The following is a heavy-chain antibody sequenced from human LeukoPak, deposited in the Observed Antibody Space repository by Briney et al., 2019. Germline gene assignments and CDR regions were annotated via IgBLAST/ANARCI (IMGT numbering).Heavy chain of an antibody. Sequence: GGSLRLSCAASGFTFDDYAMHWVRQAPGKGLEWVSGISWNSGSIGYADSVKGRFTISRDNAKNSLYLQMNSLRAEDTALYYCAKDILWFGELLTYGMDVWGQGTTVTASS. V-gene: IGHV3-9*01. J-gene: IGHJ6*02. CDR3: AKDILWFGELLTYGMDV. CDR1: GFTFDDYA. CDR2: ISWNSGSI. D-gene: IGHD3-10*01.